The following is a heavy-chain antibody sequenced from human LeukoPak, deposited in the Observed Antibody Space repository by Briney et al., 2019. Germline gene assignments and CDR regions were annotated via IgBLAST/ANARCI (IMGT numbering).Heavy chain of an antibody. J-gene: IGHJ4*02. CDR3: ATSLSGWFGPSAYY. D-gene: IGHD6-19*01. Sequence: GGSLRLSCVASGFAFSSYEMSWIRQAPGKGLEWVSFISGDGRAIHYADSVKGRFTISADNARNSVFLQMNSLGAEDTAVYYCATSLSGWFGPSAYYCGQGTLVTVSS. V-gene: IGHV3-48*03. CDR2: ISGDGRAI. CDR1: GFAFSSYE.